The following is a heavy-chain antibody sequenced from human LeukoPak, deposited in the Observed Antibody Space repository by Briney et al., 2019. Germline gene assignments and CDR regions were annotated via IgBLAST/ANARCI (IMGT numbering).Heavy chain of an antibody. CDR3: ARSPTKRVPEDY. CDR2: IFHSGST. CDR1: SDPIFTSNW. J-gene: IGHJ4*02. Sequence: PSETLSLTCTVSSDPIFTSNWWSWVRQPPGKGLEWIGQIFHSGSTSYSPSLKSRVTISMDKSKNQISLRLTSVTAADTAAYYCARSPTKRVPEDYWGQGTLVTVSS. D-gene: IGHD2-2*01. V-gene: IGHV4-4*02.